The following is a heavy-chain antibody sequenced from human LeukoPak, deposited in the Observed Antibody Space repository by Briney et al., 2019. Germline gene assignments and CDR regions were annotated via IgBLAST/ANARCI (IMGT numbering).Heavy chain of an antibody. V-gene: IGHV1-18*01. D-gene: IGHD6-19*01. J-gene: IGHJ4*02. CDR2: ISAYNGNT. Sequence: ASVNVSCKASGYTFTSYGISWVRQAPGQGLEWMGWISAYNGNTNYAQTLQGRVTMTTDTSTSTAYMELRSLRSDDTAVYYCAGSSSYSSGWYMIDYWGQGTLVTVSS. CDR3: AGSSSYSSGWYMIDY. CDR1: GYTFTSYG.